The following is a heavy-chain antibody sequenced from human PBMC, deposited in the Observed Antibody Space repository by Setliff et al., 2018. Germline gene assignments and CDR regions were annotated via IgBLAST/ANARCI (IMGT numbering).Heavy chain of an antibody. CDR2: MNAHSGNS. CDR1: GYTFTSYD. V-gene: IGHV1-8*02. J-gene: IGHJ5*02. CDR3: ARGKWFRLDKSAWSNWFDP. Sequence: RASVKVSCKASGYTFTSYDINWVRQATGQGLEWMGWMNAHSGNSGCAQKFQGRVTMTRDTSISTAYMGLNSLQYEDTAVYYCARGKWFRLDKSAWSNWFDPWGQGTLVTVSS. D-gene: IGHD5-12*01.